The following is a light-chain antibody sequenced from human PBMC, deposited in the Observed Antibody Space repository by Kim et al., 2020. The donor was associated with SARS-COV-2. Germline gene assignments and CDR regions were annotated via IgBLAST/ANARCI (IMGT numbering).Light chain of an antibody. J-gene: IGLJ2*01. V-gene: IGLV6-57*03. CDR3: QSYDNTIKWV. Sequence: KPVTTSCPRSSGNIADNFGQWYHQRPGSAPTTVIYDDKQRPSGVPDRFSGSIDTASNSASLTISGLKTEDEAHYYCQSYDNTIKWVFGGGTQLTVL. CDR2: DDK. CDR1: SGNIADNF.